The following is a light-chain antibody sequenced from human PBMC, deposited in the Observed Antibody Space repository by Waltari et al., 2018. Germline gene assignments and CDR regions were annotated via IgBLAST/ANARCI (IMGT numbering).Light chain of an antibody. CDR2: WAS. J-gene: IGKJ2*01. CDR3: HQYYTTPYT. CDR1: QSILYSSNHKNY. Sequence: DIVMTQSPDSLAVSLGERATFNCKSSQSILYSSNHKNYLAWYQQKPGQPPKLLIYWASTRESGVSDRFSGSGSGTDFTLTISSLQAEDVAVYYCHQYYTTPYTFGQGTKLEIK. V-gene: IGKV4-1*01.